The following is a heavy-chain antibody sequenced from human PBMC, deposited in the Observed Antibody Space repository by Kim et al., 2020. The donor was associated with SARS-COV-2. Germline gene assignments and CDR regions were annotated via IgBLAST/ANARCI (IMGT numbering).Heavy chain of an antibody. CDR3: ARNEDF. V-gene: IGHV1-3*01. CDR1: GYTLTSYA. Sequence: ASVKVSCKASGYTLTSYAFHWVRQAPGQSLEWVGWIDAGSGDTKYSQNFQGRVTLTRDTSASTAYMELSSLRSEDTAVYYCARNEDFWGQGTLVTVSS. J-gene: IGHJ4*02. D-gene: IGHD2-15*01. CDR2: IDAGSGDT.